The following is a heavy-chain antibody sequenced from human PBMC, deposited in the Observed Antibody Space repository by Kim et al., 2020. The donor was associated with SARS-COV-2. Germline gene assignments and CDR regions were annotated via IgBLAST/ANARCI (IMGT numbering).Heavy chain of an antibody. CDR3: ARVRIQLWSVRYYGMDV. J-gene: IGHJ6*02. D-gene: IGHD5-18*01. Sequence: SQTLSLTCAVYGGSFSGYYWSWIRQPPGKGLEWIGEINHSGSTNYNPSLKSRVTISVDTSKNQFSLKLSSVTAADTAVYYCARVRIQLWSVRYYGMDVWGQGTTVTVSS. V-gene: IGHV4-34*01. CDR1: GGSFSGYY. CDR2: INHSGST.